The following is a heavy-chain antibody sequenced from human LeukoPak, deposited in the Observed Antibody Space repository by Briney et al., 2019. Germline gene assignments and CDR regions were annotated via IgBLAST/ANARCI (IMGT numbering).Heavy chain of an antibody. CDR1: GYTFTSYG. CDR3: ARDQGGATSDP. CDR2: INTDNGNT. Sequence: ASVKVSCKASGYTFTSYGISWVRRAPGQGLEWMGWINTDNGNTNYAQKLQGRVTMTTDTSTSTAYMELRTLRSDDTAVYYCARDQGGATSDPWGQGTLVTVSS. J-gene: IGHJ5*02. V-gene: IGHV1-18*01. D-gene: IGHD1-26*01.